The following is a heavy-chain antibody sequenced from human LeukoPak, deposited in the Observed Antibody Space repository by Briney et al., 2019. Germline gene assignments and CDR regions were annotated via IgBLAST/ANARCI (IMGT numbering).Heavy chain of an antibody. CDR1: GFTFSNAW. CDR3: AKDIVDTAMGRGGNWFDP. D-gene: IGHD5-18*01. V-gene: IGHV3-15*05. Sequence: PGGSLRLSCAASGFTFSNAWMSWVRQAPGKGLEWVGRIKSKTDGGTTDYAAPVKGRFTISRDDSKNTLYLQMNSLRTEDTALYYCAKDIVDTAMGRGGNWFDPWGQGTLVTVSS. CDR2: IKSKTDGGTT. J-gene: IGHJ5*02.